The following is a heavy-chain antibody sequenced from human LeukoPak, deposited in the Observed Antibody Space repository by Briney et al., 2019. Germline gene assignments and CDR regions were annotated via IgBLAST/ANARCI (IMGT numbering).Heavy chain of an antibody. CDR3: TTDLGGYFSGGSCYTGLYNCFDP. V-gene: IGHV3-15*01. CDR1: GFTFYTAW. Sequence: GGSLRLSCAASGFTFYTAWMNWVRQAPGKGLEWVARIRSETYGGTTEYAAPVKGRFTISRDDSGNTLYLQMDSLKTEDTAVYYCTTDLGGYFSGGSCYTGLYNCFDPWGQGTLVTVSS. J-gene: IGHJ5*02. D-gene: IGHD2-15*01. CDR2: IRSETYGGTT.